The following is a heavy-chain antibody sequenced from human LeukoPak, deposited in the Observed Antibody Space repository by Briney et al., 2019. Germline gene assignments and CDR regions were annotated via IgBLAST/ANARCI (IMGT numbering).Heavy chain of an antibody. CDR3: ARMRTVYAIRGAFDI. V-gene: IGHV1-69*13. D-gene: IGHD2-8*01. Sequence: VKVSCKASGGTFSSYAISWVRRAPGQGLEWMGGIIPIFGTANYAQKFQGRVTITADESTSTAYMELSSLRSEDTAVYYCARMRTVYAIRGAFDIWGQGTMVTVSS. CDR1: GGTFSSYA. CDR2: IIPIFGTA. J-gene: IGHJ3*02.